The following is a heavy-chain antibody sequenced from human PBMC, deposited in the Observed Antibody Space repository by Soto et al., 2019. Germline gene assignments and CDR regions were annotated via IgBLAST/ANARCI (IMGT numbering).Heavy chain of an antibody. CDR3: AHRGYGNYPRDNWFDP. CDR2: IYWNDDT. Sequence: QITLKESGPTLVKPTQTLTLTCTFSGFSLTTAGAGVGWIRQPPGKALDWLALIYWNDDTRYSPSLKGRLTITKDTSKIQVVLRMTNMDPVATATYYCAHRGYGNYPRDNWFDPWGQGILVFVSS. J-gene: IGHJ5*02. D-gene: IGHD4-17*01. CDR1: GFSLTTAGAG. V-gene: IGHV2-5*01.